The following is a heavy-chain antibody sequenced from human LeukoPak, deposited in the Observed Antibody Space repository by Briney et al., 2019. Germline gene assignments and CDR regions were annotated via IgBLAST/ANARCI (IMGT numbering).Heavy chain of an antibody. CDR2: ITGSDGSS. J-gene: IGHJ4*02. CDR1: GFTFTNYA. CDR3: AKWGDYDILTGYYVPDY. V-gene: IGHV3-23*01. D-gene: IGHD3-9*01. Sequence: GGSLRLSCVASGFTFTNYAMSWVRQAPGKGLEWVSPITGSDGSSYYADSVKGRFTISRDNSKNTLYLQVNSLRAEDTAVYYCAKWGDYDILTGYYVPDYWGQGTLVTVSS.